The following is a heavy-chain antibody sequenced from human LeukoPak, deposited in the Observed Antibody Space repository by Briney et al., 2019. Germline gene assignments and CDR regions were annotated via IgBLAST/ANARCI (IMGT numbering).Heavy chain of an antibody. J-gene: IGHJ6*03. CDR3: ARDTPYCGSTSCYIRYYYYYMDV. Sequence: PGGSLRLSCAASRFTLSMYSTNWVCPAPRKGLERVSSISSNSSYIYYPYSVKGRLTISRDNDKKSLYLQMNSLRAEDTAVYYCARDTPYCGSTSCYIRYYYYYMDVWGKGTTVTVSS. CDR2: ISSNSSYI. V-gene: IGHV3-21*01. D-gene: IGHD2-2*02. CDR1: RFTLSMYS.